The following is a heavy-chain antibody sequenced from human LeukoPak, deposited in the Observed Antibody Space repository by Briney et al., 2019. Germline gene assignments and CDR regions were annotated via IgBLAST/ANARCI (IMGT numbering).Heavy chain of an antibody. D-gene: IGHD4-11*01. J-gene: IGHJ4*02. V-gene: IGHV3-23*01. CDR3: PIYSNSLDY. Sequence: GGSLRLSCAASGFTFSSYAMSWVRQAPGKGLEWVSAITGSGASTYYADSVKGRLTISRDNSKNTLYLHMNSLRAEDSAIYYCPIYSNSLDYGDEGTLVTVSS. CDR1: GFTFSSYA. CDR2: ITGSGAST.